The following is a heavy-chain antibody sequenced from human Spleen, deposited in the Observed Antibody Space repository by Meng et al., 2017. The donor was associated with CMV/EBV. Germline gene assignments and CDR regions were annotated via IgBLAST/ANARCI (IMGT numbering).Heavy chain of an antibody. Sequence: LSLTCAASGFTFNNYWMYWVRQVPGKGLVWVSRMNNDGSSKTYADSVKGRFTISRDNAKNTLYLQMNSLRAEDTAVYYCARERSTQQLIFYYYGMDVWGQGTTVTVSS. D-gene: IGHD6-13*01. CDR2: MNNDGSSK. J-gene: IGHJ6*02. CDR3: ARERSTQQLIFYYYGMDV. CDR1: GFTFNNYW. V-gene: IGHV3-74*03.